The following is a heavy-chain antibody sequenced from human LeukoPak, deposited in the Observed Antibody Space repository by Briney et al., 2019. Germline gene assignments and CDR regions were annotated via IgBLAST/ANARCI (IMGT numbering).Heavy chain of an antibody. CDR3: ARGEASAGDY. D-gene: IGHD6-13*01. V-gene: IGHV4-39*01. J-gene: IGHJ4*02. CDR2: IHYTGST. CDR1: GGSITSSSHF. Sequence: PSETLSLTCTVSGGSITSSSHFWAWMRQPPGKGLEWIASIHYTGSTFYSPTLQSRVTISVDTSKNQFSLNLRSVTATDTAVYYCARGEASAGDYWGQGTLVTVSS.